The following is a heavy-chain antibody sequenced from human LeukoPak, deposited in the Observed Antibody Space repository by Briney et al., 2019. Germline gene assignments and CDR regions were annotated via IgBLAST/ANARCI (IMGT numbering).Heavy chain of an antibody. V-gene: IGHV3-7*03. CDR3: VRDFVYSTG. Sequence: GGSLRLSCAASGLSFSGYWMSWVRQAPGKGLEWVANIKKDDGSEKYYADSVKGRFTISRDNAKNLLYLQMNSLRVEDTAVYYCVRDFVYSTGWGQGTLVTVSS. CDR2: IKKDDGSEK. D-gene: IGHD2-8*02. CDR1: GLSFSGYW. J-gene: IGHJ4*02.